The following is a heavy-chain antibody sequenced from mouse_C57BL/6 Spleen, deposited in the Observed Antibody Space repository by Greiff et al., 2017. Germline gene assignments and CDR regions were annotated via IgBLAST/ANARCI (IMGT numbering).Heavy chain of an antibody. CDR3: TRGAYPGPWFAY. CDR1: GYTFTDYE. V-gene: IGHV1-15*01. D-gene: IGHD2-10*01. J-gene: IGHJ3*01. CDR2: IDPETGGT. Sequence: QVQLKQSGAELVRPGASVTLSCKASGYTFTDYELHWVKQTPVHGLEWIGAIDPETGGTAYNQKFKGKAILTADKSSSTAYMELRSLTSEDSAVYYCTRGAYPGPWFAYWGQGTLVTVSA.